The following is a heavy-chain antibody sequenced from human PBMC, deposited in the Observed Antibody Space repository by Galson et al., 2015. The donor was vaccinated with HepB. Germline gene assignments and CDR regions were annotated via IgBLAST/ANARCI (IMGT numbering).Heavy chain of an antibody. CDR2: IYYSGST. D-gene: IGHD1-26*01. CDR3: ARDPVGLVGGADGLDV. CDR1: GGSISTYY. J-gene: IGHJ6*02. V-gene: IGHV4-59*01. Sequence: ETLSLTCTVSGGSISTYYWTWIRQAPGKGLEWIGYIYYSGSTNYNPSPQSRITISVDTSRNQFSLTVRAVTAADTAIYYCARDPVGLVGGADGLDVWGQGTTVTVSS.